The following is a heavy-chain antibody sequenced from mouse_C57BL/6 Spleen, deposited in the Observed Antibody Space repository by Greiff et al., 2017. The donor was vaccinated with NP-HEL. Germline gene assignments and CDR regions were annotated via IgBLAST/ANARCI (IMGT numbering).Heavy chain of an antibody. D-gene: IGHD2-1*01. CDR2: IYPRSGNT. V-gene: IGHV1-81*01. CDR3: ARSYGNYGVDY. Sequence: QVQLQQSGAELARPGASVKLSCKASGYTFTSYGISRVKQRTGQGLEWIGEIYPRSGNTYYNEKFKGKATLTAGKSSSTAYMELRSLTSEDSAVYFCARSYGNYGVDYWGQGTTLTVSS. CDR1: GYTFTSYG. J-gene: IGHJ2*01.